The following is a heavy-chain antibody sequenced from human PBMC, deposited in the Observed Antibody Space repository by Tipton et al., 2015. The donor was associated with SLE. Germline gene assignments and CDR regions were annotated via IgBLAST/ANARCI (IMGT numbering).Heavy chain of an antibody. J-gene: IGHJ4*02. Sequence: SLRLSCAASGFTFSSYAMSWVRQAPGKGLEWVSVIYSGGSSTYYADSVKGRFTISRDNSKNTLYLQMNSLRAEDTAVYYCAKPANYNIQWGQGTLVSVSA. V-gene: IGHV3-23*03. CDR2: IYSGGSST. CDR3: AKPANYNIQ. D-gene: IGHD1-7*01. CDR1: GFTFSSYA.